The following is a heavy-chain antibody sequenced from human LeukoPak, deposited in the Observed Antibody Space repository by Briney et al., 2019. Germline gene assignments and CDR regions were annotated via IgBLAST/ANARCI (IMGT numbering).Heavy chain of an antibody. CDR2: ISSSSSYI. Sequence: TGGSLRLSCAASGFTFSSYSMNWVRQAPGKGLEWVSSISSSSSYIYYADSVKSRFTISRDNAKNSLYLQMNSLRAEDTAVYYCARDADYDILTGYSYYFDYWGQGTLVTVSS. V-gene: IGHV3-21*01. J-gene: IGHJ4*02. CDR1: GFTFSSYS. CDR3: ARDADYDILTGYSYYFDY. D-gene: IGHD3-9*01.